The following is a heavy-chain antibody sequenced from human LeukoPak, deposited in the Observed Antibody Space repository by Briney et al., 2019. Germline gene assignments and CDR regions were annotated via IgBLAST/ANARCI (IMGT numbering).Heavy chain of an antibody. V-gene: IGHV3-73*01. Sequence: PGGSLRLSCAASGFTFSGSAMHWVRQASGKGLEWVGRIRSKANSYATAYAASVKGRFTIPRDDSKNTAYLQMNSLKTEDTAVYYCTRQYSSSSNFDYWGQGTLATVSS. CDR2: IRSKANSYAT. CDR3: TRQYSSSSNFDY. J-gene: IGHJ4*02. D-gene: IGHD6-6*01. CDR1: GFTFSGSA.